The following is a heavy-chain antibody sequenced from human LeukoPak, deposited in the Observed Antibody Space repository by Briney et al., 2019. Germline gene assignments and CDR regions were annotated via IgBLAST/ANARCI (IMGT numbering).Heavy chain of an antibody. CDR1: GGSIGSYY. CDR2: IHYSGSI. Sequence: SETLSLTCTVSGGSIGSYYWSWIRQPPGRGLEWIGYIHYSGSINSNPSLKSRVTISVDTSKNQFSLRLSSVTAADTAVHYCARVGSYAFDIWGQGTMVTVSS. CDR3: ARVGSYAFDI. J-gene: IGHJ3*02. V-gene: IGHV4-59*01.